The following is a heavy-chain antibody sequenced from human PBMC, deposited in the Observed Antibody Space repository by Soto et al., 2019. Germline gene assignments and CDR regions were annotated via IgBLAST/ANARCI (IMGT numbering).Heavy chain of an antibody. CDR3: ARVPRPYYYYGMDV. CDR1: GGTFSSYA. Sequence: SVKVSCKASGGTFSSYAISWVRQAPGQGLDWMGGIIPIFGTANYAQKFQGRVTITADESTSTAYMELSSLRSEDTAVYYCARVPRPYYYYGMDVWGQGTTVTVSS. CDR2: IIPIFGTA. D-gene: IGHD1-1*01. V-gene: IGHV1-69*13. J-gene: IGHJ6*02.